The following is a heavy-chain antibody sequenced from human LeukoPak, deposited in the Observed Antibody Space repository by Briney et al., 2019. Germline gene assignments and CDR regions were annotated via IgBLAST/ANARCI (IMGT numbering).Heavy chain of an antibody. D-gene: IGHD5-18*01. V-gene: IGHV1-69*13. Sequence: SVKVSCKASGGTFSSYAISWVRQAPGQGLEWMGGIIPIFGTANYAQKFQGRVTITADESTGTAYMELSSLRSEDTAVYYCASPARGYSYGYGYWGQGTLVTVSS. J-gene: IGHJ4*02. CDR2: IIPIFGTA. CDR3: ASPARGYSYGYGY. CDR1: GGTFSSYA.